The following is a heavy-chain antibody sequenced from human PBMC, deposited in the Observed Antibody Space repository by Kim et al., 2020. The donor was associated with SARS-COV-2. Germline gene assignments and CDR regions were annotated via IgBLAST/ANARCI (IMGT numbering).Heavy chain of an antibody. Sequence: GGSLRLSCAASGFTFINTCMNWVRQAPGKGLEWIARLKSKTDGGTTHYAAPVNGRFTISRDDSKNTLYLQMNSLKTEDAAVYYCATGGLAYWGQGTLVTVSS. V-gene: IGHV3-15*01. CDR2: LKSKTDGGTT. D-gene: IGHD2-21*01. CDR1: GFTFINTC. CDR3: ATGGLAY. J-gene: IGHJ4*02.